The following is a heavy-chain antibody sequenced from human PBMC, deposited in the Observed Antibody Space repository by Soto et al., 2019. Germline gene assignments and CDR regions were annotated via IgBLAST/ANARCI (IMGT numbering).Heavy chain of an antibody. CDR1: RDTFNKYA. V-gene: IGHV1-69*01. J-gene: IGHJ6*02. CDR2: IIPIFSSR. D-gene: IGHD2-21*02. CDR3: ARGETDLGV. Sequence: QVQLVQSGAEVKKPGSSVKVSCKTSRDTFNKYAFNWVRQAPGQGLEWMGWIIPIFSSRNYAEKFQGRVTITADDSTSTAYMELRSLRFGATAVYYCARGETDLGVGGQGTTVTVSS.